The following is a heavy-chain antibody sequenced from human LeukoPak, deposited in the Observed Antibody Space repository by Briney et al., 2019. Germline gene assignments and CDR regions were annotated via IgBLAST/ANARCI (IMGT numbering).Heavy chain of an antibody. D-gene: IGHD3-22*01. V-gene: IGHV4-39*07. CDR1: GGSISSSSYY. J-gene: IGHJ4*02. CDR2: IYYSGST. CDR3: ARDSSGYYYFDY. Sequence: SESLSLTCTVSGGSISSSSYYWGWIRQPPGKGLEWIGSIYYSGSTYYNPSLKSRVTISVDTSKNQFSLKLSSVTAADTAVYYCARDSSGYYYFDYWGQGTLVTVSS.